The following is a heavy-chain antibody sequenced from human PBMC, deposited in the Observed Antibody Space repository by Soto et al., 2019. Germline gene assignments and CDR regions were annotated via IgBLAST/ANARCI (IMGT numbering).Heavy chain of an antibody. J-gene: IGHJ5*02. CDR1: GFTFSDSY. CDR2: SRGRVSGYST. Sequence: EVQLVESGGGLVQPGGSLRLSCAASGFTFSDSYIDWVRQGPGKGLGWVGRSRGRVSGYSTFYAASVKGRFAASSDDSTTVGDLEKHSLTTEDTAVYYCVRDTYFSDSSAYTRCFDHWGQGTLVTVSS. D-gene: IGHD6-19*01. V-gene: IGHV3-72*01. CDR3: VRDTYFSDSSAYTRCFDH.